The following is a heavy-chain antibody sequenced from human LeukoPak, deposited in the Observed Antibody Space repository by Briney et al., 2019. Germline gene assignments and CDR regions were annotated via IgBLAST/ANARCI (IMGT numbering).Heavy chain of an antibody. Sequence: SETLSLPCTLSIHSMNTCNYHGPRSRQPPGEVRGWYGSIYYSGSTYYNPSLKSRVTISIDTSKNPFYLKLSSVTAADTAVYYCARRLRYGDYENWFDPWGQGTLVTVSS. V-gene: IGHV4-39*01. J-gene: IGHJ5*02. CDR3: ARRLRYGDYENWFDP. CDR1: IHSMNTCNYH. CDR2: IYYSGST. D-gene: IGHD4-17*01.